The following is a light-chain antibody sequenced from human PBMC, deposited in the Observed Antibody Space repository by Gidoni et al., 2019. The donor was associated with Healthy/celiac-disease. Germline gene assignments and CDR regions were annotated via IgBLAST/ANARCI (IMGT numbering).Light chain of an antibody. Sequence: SYVLTQPPSVSVAPGQTARITGGVNNRGSKSLHWYQQKPGQAPGLVVYDDSYRPSRIPERFSGSNSGNTATLTISRVEAGDEAVYYGQVWDSRSDHAVVFGGGTKLTVL. CDR1: NRGSKS. J-gene: IGLJ2*01. V-gene: IGLV3-21*02. CDR3: QVWDSRSDHAVV. CDR2: DDS.